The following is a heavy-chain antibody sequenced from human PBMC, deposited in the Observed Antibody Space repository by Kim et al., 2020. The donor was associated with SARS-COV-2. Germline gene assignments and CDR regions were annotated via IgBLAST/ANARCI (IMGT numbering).Heavy chain of an antibody. CDR3: ARVRLNYHHSGGYNY. CDR1: GFTFSSYW. V-gene: IGHV3-74*01. D-gene: IGHD3-22*01. Sequence: GGSLRLSCAASGFTFSSYWMHWVRQAPGKGPVWVSRINSDGSTTSDADSVKGRFTISRDNAKNTLNLQMNSLRAEDTAVYYCARVRLNYHHSGGYNYWGQGSLVTVSS. CDR2: INSDGSTT. J-gene: IGHJ4*02.